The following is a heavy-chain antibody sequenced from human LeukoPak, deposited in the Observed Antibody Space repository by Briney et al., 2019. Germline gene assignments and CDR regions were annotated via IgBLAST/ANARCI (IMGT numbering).Heavy chain of an antibody. CDR3: ARDLGVGVTDGYRHFDL. CDR2: IRNKPNSYTT. Sequence: GGSLRLSCAASGFTFSDHYMDWVRQAPGKGLEWVGRIRNKPNSYTTEYAAPVKGRFTISRDDSINSLFLQMNSLRTEDTAVYYCARDLGVGVTDGYRHFDLWGRGTLVTVSS. J-gene: IGHJ2*01. D-gene: IGHD3-16*02. CDR1: GFTFSDHY. V-gene: IGHV3-72*01.